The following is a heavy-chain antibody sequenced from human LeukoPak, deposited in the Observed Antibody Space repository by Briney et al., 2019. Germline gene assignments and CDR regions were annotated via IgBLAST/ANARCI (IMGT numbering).Heavy chain of an antibody. CDR1: GFSFSSYG. CDR3: AKSITSGSYMDV. CDR2: IRYDGSNK. D-gene: IGHD3-10*01. Sequence: GGSLRLSCAASGFSFSSYGMHWVRQAPGKGLEWVAFIRYDGSNKYYADSVKGRFTISRDNSKNTLYLQMNSLRAEDTAVYYFAKSITSGSYMDVWGKGTTVTISS. V-gene: IGHV3-30*02. J-gene: IGHJ6*03.